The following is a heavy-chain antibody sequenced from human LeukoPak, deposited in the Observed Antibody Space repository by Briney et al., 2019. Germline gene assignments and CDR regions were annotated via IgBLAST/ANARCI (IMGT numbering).Heavy chain of an antibody. CDR3: ARLVGATGFDY. Sequence: SQTLSVTCTLPGGSISSGDYCWSWIRQPPGKGLEWLGYIYYSGSTYYNPSLKSRVTISVDTSNNQLSLKLSSVTAADTAVYYCARLVGATGFDYWGQGTLVTVSS. D-gene: IGHD1-26*01. CDR1: GGSISSGDYC. V-gene: IGHV4-30-4*01. J-gene: IGHJ4*02. CDR2: IYYSGST.